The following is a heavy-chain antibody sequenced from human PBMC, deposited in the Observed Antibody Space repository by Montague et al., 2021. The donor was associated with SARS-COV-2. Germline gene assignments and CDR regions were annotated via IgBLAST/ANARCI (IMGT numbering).Heavy chain of an antibody. CDR3: VRGIEAAGSYDY. V-gene: IGHV6-1*01. J-gene: IGHJ4*02. CDR1: GDSVSSNSAT. D-gene: IGHD6-13*01. Sequence: CAISGDSVSSNSATWNWVRQSPSRGLEWLGRTYYRSMWKSDYARSVKSRIATNPDTSKNQFSLQLSSVTPEGTALYYCVRGIEAAGSYDYWGQGTLVTVSS. CDR2: TYYRSMWKS.